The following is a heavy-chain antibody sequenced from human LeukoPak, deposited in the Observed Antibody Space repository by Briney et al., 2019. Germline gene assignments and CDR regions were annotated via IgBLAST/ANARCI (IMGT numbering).Heavy chain of an antibody. Sequence: ASVKVSCKASGGTFSSYAISWVRQAPGQGLEWMGWINPNSGGTNYAQKFQGWVTMTRDTSISTAYMELSRLRSDDTAVYYCAIFLTGYSLGLDYWGQGTLVTVSS. V-gene: IGHV1-2*04. D-gene: IGHD3-9*01. CDR2: INPNSGGT. CDR1: GGTFSSYA. J-gene: IGHJ4*02. CDR3: AIFLTGYSLGLDY.